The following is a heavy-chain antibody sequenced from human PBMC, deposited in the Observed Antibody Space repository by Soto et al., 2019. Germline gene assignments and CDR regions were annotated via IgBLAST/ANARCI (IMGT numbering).Heavy chain of an antibody. Sequence: EVQLVEPGGALVQPGGSLRLSCAASGFTFSPYWMSWVRQAPGKGLEWVAIIKDDGGDEHYLEAVRGRFTISRDNAKKSLYLAMDSLRVEDTAVYYCAGGSGWISDTWGQGTLVTVSS. CDR1: GFTFSPYW. CDR3: AGGSGWISDT. V-gene: IGHV3-7*05. D-gene: IGHD6-19*01. CDR2: IKDDGGDE. J-gene: IGHJ5*02.